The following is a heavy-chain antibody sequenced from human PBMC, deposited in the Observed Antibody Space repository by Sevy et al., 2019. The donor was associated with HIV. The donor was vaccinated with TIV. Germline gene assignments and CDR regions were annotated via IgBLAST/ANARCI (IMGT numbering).Heavy chain of an antibody. D-gene: IGHD3-3*01. J-gene: IGHJ4*02. CDR3: AKSKMRRDFWSGYYLYFDY. CDR1: GFTFSSYA. V-gene: IGHV3-23*01. CDR2: ISGSGGST. Sequence: GGSLRLSCAASGFTFSSYAMSWVRQAPGKGLEWVSAISGSGGSTYYADSVKGRFTISRDNSKNTLYLQMNSLRAEETDVYYCAKSKMRRDFWSGYYLYFDYWGQGTLVTVSS.